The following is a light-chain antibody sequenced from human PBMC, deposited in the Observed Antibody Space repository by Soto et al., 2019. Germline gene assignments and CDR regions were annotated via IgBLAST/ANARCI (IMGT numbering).Light chain of an antibody. Sequence: EIVMTQSPATLSVSPGERATLSCRAGQSVSSNLAWHQQKPGQAPRLLIYGASTRATGIPARFSGSGSGTEFTLTISSLQSEDFAVYYCQQYNNWPITFGQGTRLEIK. CDR1: QSVSSN. CDR3: QQYNNWPIT. V-gene: IGKV3-15*01. CDR2: GAS. J-gene: IGKJ5*01.